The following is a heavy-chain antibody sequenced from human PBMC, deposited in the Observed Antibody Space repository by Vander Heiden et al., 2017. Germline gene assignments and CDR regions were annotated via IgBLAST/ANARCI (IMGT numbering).Heavy chain of an antibody. D-gene: IGHD2-15*01. CDR3: ARQYWDYYYYGMDV. Sequence: QVQLQESGPGLVKPSETLSLTCTVSGGSLSGHYWSWIQQPPGKGLEWIGYIYYSGNTKYNPSLKSRLTISVDTSKNQFSLKLSSVTAADTAVYYCARQYWDYYYYGMDVWGQGTTVTVS. V-gene: IGHV4-59*11. J-gene: IGHJ6*02. CDR1: GGSLSGHY. CDR2: IYYSGNT.